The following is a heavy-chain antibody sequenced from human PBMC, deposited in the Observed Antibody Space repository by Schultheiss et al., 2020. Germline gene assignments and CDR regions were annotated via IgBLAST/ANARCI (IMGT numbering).Heavy chain of an antibody. D-gene: IGHD3-9*01. CDR2: ISGSGGST. CDR1: GFTFSSYA. J-gene: IGHJ3*02. V-gene: IGHV3-23*01. CDR3: ARVPYYDILTGYSVGAFDI. Sequence: GGSLRLSCAASGFTFSSYAMSWVRQAPGKGLEWVSAISGSGGSTYYADSVKGRFTISRDNSKNTLYLQMNSLRAEDTAVYYCARVPYYDILTGYSVGAFDIWGQGTMVTVSS.